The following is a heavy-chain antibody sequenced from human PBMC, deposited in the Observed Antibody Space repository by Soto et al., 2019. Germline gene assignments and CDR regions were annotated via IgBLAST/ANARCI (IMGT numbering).Heavy chain of an antibody. J-gene: IGHJ4*02. CDR3: AVAVAGPTAIGY. D-gene: IGHD6-19*01. Sequence: GGSLSLSCAASGFTFSSYWMHWVRQAPGKGLVWVSRINRDVSSTSYADSVKGRFTISRDNAKNTLYLQMNSLRAEDTAVYYCAVAVAGPTAIGYWGQGTLVTVSS. CDR2: INRDVSST. CDR1: GFTFSSYW. V-gene: IGHV3-74*01.